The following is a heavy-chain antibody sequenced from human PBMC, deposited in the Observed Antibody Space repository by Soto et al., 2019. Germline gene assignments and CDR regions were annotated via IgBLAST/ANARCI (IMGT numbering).Heavy chain of an antibody. CDR3: AREAVLLWFGELSPQGGMDV. J-gene: IGHJ6*01. CDR2: IYSGGST. V-gene: IGHV3-53*01. Sequence: PGGSLRLSCAAPGFTVSSNYMSWVRQAPGKGLEWVSVIYSGGSTYYADSVKGRFTISRDNSKNTLYLQMNSLRAEDTAVYYCAREAVLLWFGELSPQGGMDVWGQGTTVTVSS. D-gene: IGHD3-10*01. CDR1: GFTVSSNY.